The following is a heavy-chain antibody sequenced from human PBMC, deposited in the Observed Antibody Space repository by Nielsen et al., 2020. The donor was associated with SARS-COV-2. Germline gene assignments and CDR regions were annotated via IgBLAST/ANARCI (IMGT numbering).Heavy chain of an antibody. Sequence: SVKVSCKASGGTFSSYTINWVRQAPGQGLEWMGRIIPILDITKYAQKFQGRVTITADKSTSTAYLDLTSLRPDDTAVYYCVRLFTGSYYAFSYNYGMDVWGQGTTVTISS. CDR1: GGTFSSYT. J-gene: IGHJ6*02. CDR2: IIPILDIT. CDR3: VRLFTGSYYAFSYNYGMDV. D-gene: IGHD1-26*01. V-gene: IGHV1-69*02.